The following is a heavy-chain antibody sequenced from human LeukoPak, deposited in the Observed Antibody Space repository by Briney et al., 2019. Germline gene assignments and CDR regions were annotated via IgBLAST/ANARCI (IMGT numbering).Heavy chain of an antibody. Sequence: GGSLRLSCTASGFTFGDYAMSWVRQAPGKGLEWVGFIRSKAYGGTTEYAASVKGRFTISRDDSKSIAYLQMNSLETEDTAVYYCIRVRTTSWYGPLGPFDYWGQGTLVTVSA. V-gene: IGHV3-49*04. J-gene: IGHJ4*02. CDR3: IRVRTTSWYGPLGPFDY. CDR2: IRSKAYGGTT. CDR1: GFTFGDYA. D-gene: IGHD6-13*01.